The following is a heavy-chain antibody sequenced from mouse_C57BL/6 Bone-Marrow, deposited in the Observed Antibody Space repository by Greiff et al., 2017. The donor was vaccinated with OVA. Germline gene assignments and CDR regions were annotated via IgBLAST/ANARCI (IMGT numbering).Heavy chain of an antibody. CDR2: VDPENGDT. J-gene: IGHJ1*03. CDR1: GFNIKDDY. V-gene: IGHV14-4*01. CDR3: TMFYDYDVRWYFDV. Sequence: VQLKESGAELVRPGASVKLSCTASGFNIKDDYMHWVKQRPEQGLEWIGWVDPENGDTEYASKFQGKATITADTSSNTAYLQLSSLTAEDTAVYYCTMFYDYDVRWYFDVWGTGTTVTGSS. D-gene: IGHD2-4*01.